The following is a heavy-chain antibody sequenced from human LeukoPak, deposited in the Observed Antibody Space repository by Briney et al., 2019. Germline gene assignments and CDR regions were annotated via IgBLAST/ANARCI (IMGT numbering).Heavy chain of an antibody. V-gene: IGHV4-4*07. CDR3: ARDPGSSWYNEYFDY. D-gene: IGHD6-13*01. CDR2: IYTSGST. Sequence: SSETLSLTCTVSGGSISSYYWSWIRQPAGKGLEWIGRIYTSGSTNYNPSLKGRVTMSVDTSKNQFSLKLSSVTAADTAVYYCARDPGSSWYNEYFDYWGQGTLVTVSS. CDR1: GGSISSYY. J-gene: IGHJ4*02.